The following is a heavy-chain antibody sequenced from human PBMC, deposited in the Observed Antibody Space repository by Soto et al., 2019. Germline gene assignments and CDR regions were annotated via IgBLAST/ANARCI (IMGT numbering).Heavy chain of an antibody. CDR1: GFTFSSYA. CDR2: ISGSGGST. V-gene: IGHV3-23*01. Sequence: GESLKISCAASGFTFSSYAMSWVRQAPGKGLEWVSAISGSGGSTYYADSVKGRFTISRDNSKNTLYLQMNSLRAEDTAVYYCAKGDYGGNYYCYGMDVWGQGTTVTVSS. J-gene: IGHJ6*02. D-gene: IGHD4-17*01. CDR3: AKGDYGGNYYCYGMDV.